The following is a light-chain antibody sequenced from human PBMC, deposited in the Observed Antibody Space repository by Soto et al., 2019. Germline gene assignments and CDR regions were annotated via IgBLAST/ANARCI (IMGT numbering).Light chain of an antibody. CDR2: DVS. CDR1: SSVVGAYNY. CDR3: CSYAGSYSWV. Sequence: QSALTQPRSVSGSPGQSVTISCTGTSSVVGAYNYVSWYQHHPGKAPKVMIYDVSERPSGVPDRFSGSKSDNKASLTISGLQAEDEADYYCCSYAGSYSWVFGGGTKLTVL. J-gene: IGLJ3*02. V-gene: IGLV2-11*01.